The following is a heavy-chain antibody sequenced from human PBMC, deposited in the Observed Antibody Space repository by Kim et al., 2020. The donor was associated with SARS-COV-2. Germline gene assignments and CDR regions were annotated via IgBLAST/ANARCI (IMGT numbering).Heavy chain of an antibody. J-gene: IGHJ4*02. V-gene: IGHV4-39*01. CDR1: GGSISSSSYY. D-gene: IGHD6-13*01. CDR3: ARRGIAAPCDY. Sequence: SETLSLTCTVSGGSISSSSYYWGWIRQPPGKGLEWIGSIYYSGSTYYNPSLKSRVTISVDTSKNQFSLKLSSVTAADTAVYYCARRGIAAPCDYWGQGT. CDR2: IYYSGST.